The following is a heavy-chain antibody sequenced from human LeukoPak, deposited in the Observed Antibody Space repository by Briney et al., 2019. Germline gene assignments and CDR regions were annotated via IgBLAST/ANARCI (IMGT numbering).Heavy chain of an antibody. V-gene: IGHV1-2*02. J-gene: IGHJ4*02. Sequence: ASVKVSCKASGYTFTGYYMHWVRQAPGQGLEWMGWINPNSGGTNYAQKFQGRVTMTRDTSISTAYMELSRLRSDDTAVYYCARAGDYDILTCDYWGQGTLVTVSS. CDR1: GYTFTGYY. CDR2: INPNSGGT. D-gene: IGHD3-9*01. CDR3: ARAGDYDILTCDY.